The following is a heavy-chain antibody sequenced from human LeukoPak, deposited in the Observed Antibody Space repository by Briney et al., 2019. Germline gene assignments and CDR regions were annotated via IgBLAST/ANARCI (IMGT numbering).Heavy chain of an antibody. CDR1: GFTFSSYW. V-gene: IGHV3-7*05. CDR2: IKQDGSEK. J-gene: IGHJ6*02. D-gene: IGHD3-16*01. Sequence: GGSLRLSCAASGFTFSSYWMNWVRQAPGKGLEWVANIKQDGSEKDYVDTVKGRFTISRDNAKNSLYLQMKSLRAEDTAVYYCARDHLGGMDVWGQGTTVTVSS. CDR3: ARDHLGGMDV.